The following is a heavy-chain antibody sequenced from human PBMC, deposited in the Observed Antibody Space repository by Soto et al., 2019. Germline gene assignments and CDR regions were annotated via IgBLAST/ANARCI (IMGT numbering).Heavy chain of an antibody. V-gene: IGHV4-39*01. CDR2: VYYSGST. CDR1: GGSISSSSYY. Sequence: PSATLSLTCTVSGGSISSSSYYWGWIRQPPGKGLEWIGSVYYSGSTYYNPSLKSRVTISVDTSKKQFSLKLSSVGDADTAVYYWAGHGATYFYDFGSGPRHFAPWGHGILVTICS. D-gene: IGHD3-3*01. CDR3: AGHGATYFYDFGSGPRHFAP. J-gene: IGHJ5*02.